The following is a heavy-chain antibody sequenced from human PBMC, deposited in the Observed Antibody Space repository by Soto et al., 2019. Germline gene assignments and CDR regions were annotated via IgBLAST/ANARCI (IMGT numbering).Heavy chain of an antibody. CDR1: GYSFTSYW. J-gene: IGHJ6*02. V-gene: IGHV5-10-1*01. Sequence: GESLKISCQGSGYSFTSYWISWVRQMPGKGLEWMGRIDPSDSYTNYSPSFQGHVTISADKSISTAYLQWSSLKASDTAMYYCAKQYRDPDLPSYYYYYGMDVWGQGTTVTVSS. D-gene: IGHD2-2*02. CDR3: AKQYRDPDLPSYYYYYGMDV. CDR2: IDPSDSYT.